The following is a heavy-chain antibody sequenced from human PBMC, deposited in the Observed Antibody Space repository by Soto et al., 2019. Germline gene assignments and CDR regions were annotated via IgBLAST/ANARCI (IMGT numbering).Heavy chain of an antibody. Sequence: QVQLVQSGAEVKKPGSSVKVSCKASGGTFSSYTISWVRQAPGQGLEWMGRIIPILGIANYAQKFQGRVTITADKSTSAAYMELSSLRSEDTAVYYCARARLAAAGTSLFDYLGQGTLVTVSS. CDR1: GGTFSSYT. D-gene: IGHD6-13*01. V-gene: IGHV1-69*02. CDR2: IIPILGIA. CDR3: ARARLAAAGTSLFDY. J-gene: IGHJ4*02.